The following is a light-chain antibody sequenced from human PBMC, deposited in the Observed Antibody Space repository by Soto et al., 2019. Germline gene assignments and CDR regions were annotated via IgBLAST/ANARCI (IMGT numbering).Light chain of an antibody. CDR2: GNN. Sequence: QSVLTQPPSVSGAPGQRVTISCTGGDSNIGAGSDVHWYKQLPGTAPKLLIYGNNNRPSGVPDRFSGSKSGTSASLAITGLQAEDEADYYCQSYDSSLSGSNVFGTGTKLTVL. J-gene: IGLJ1*01. V-gene: IGLV1-40*01. CDR1: DSNIGAGSD. CDR3: QSYDSSLSGSNV.